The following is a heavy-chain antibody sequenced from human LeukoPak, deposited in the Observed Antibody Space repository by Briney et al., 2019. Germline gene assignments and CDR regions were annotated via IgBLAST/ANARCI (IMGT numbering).Heavy chain of an antibody. CDR1: GFTFSSYA. J-gene: IGHJ4*02. D-gene: IGHD5-18*01. Sequence: PGGSLRLSCAASGFTFSSYAMSWVRQAPGKGLEWVSAISGSGGSTYYADSVKGRFTISRDNSKNPLYLQMNSLRAEDTAVYYCAVSAGLTAMGFYDYWGQGTLVTVSS. CDR2: ISGSGGST. V-gene: IGHV3-23*01. CDR3: AVSAGLTAMGFYDY.